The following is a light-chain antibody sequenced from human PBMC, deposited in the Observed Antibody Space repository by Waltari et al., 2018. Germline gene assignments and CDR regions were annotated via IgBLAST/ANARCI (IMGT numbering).Light chain of an antibody. Sequence: QSALTQPASVSGSPGQSITISCTGTSSDVGSYNYVSWYQQHPGKAPQLMIYDVTNRPSGVSNRFSGSKSGNTASLTISGLQAEDEADYYCSSYMDTTTLELFGGGTSLTVL. V-gene: IGLV2-14*03. J-gene: IGLJ2*01. CDR2: DVT. CDR1: SSDVGSYNY. CDR3: SSYMDTTTLEL.